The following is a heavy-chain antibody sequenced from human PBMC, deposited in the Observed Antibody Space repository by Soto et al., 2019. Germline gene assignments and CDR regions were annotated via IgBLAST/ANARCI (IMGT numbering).Heavy chain of an antibody. CDR2: ISYDGSNK. CDR1: GFSFGSYG. Sequence: GGSLRLSCGASGFSFGSYGMHWVRQAPGKGLEWVAYISYDGSNKYYADSVKGRITISRDNSKNTLYLQMNSLRAEDTAVYYFAKKVRYILTGSGYYGMDVWGQGTTVTVSS. V-gene: IGHV3-30*18. CDR3: AKKVRYILTGSGYYGMDV. D-gene: IGHD3-9*01. J-gene: IGHJ6*02.